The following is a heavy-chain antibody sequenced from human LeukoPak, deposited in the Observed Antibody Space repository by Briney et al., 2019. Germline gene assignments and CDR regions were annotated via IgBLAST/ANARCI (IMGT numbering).Heavy chain of an antibody. J-gene: IGHJ4*02. CDR3: ARDYHGLDY. D-gene: IGHD2-2*01. CDR2: IWYDGNNK. CDR1: GFTFRNFG. V-gene: IGHV3-33*01. Sequence: GGSLRLSCAASGFTFRNFGMHWVRQAPGKGLEWVAVIWYDGNNKYYADSVKGRFTISRDNSKNTLYLQMKSLRAEDTAVYYCARDYHGLDYWGQGTLVTVSS.